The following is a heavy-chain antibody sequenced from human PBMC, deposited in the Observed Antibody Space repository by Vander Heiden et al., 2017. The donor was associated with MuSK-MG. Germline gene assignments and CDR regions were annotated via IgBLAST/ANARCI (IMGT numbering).Heavy chain of an antibody. J-gene: IGHJ4*02. D-gene: IGHD1-26*01. CDR2: IQSAEKNK. Sequence: QVQLVESGGGVVQPGGSLSLSCAASGFMFSKYGMHWVRQAPGKGLEWVAYIQSAEKNKFYADSVKGRFTISRDNSKNTLYLQMNSLRAEDTAVYYCAKPLPGETGSHFDYWGQGTLVTVSS. CDR1: GFMFSKYG. V-gene: IGHV3-30*02. CDR3: AKPLPGETGSHFDY.